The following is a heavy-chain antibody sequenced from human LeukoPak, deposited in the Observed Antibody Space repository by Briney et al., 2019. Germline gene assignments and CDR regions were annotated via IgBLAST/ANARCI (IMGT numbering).Heavy chain of an antibody. D-gene: IGHD1-26*01. Sequence: PGGSLRLSCAASGFTFSSHWMHWVRQALGKGLVWVSRINSDGSSISYADSVKGRFTISRDNAKNTLYLQMNNLRAEDTAVYYCARGGGYYAIDYWGQGTLVTVSS. CDR2: INSDGSSI. J-gene: IGHJ4*02. CDR3: ARGGGYYAIDY. V-gene: IGHV3-74*01. CDR1: GFTFSSHW.